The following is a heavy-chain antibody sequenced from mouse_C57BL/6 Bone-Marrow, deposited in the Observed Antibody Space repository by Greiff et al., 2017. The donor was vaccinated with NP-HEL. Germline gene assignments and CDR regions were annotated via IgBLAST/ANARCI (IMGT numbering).Heavy chain of an antibody. CDR1: GYTFTSYW. V-gene: IGHV1-55*01. D-gene: IGHD1-3*01. J-gene: IGHJ4*01. CDR2: IYPGSGST. Sequence: QVQLQQPGAELVKPGASVKMSCKASGYTFTSYWITWVKQRPGQGLEWIGDIYPGSGSTNYNEKFKSKATLTVDTSSSTAYMQLSSLTSEDSAVYYCARKKGNYIYYYAMDYWGQGTSVTVSS. CDR3: ARKKGNYIYYYAMDY.